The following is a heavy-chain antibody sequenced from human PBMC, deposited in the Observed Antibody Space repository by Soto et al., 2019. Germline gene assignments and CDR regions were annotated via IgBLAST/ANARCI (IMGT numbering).Heavy chain of an antibody. CDR2: ISYDGSLQ. J-gene: IGHJ4*02. V-gene: IGHV3-30*03. D-gene: IGHD5-18*01. CDR3: VSDRGYGHASVPYS. CDR1: GFAFSSYG. Sequence: QAQLVESGGGVVQPGRSLRLSCAASGFAFSSYGMHWVRQAPGTGLEWVAVISYDGSLQHYADSVKGRFTISRDNSKNMVRLPISSLRAEDTAVYYCVSDRGYGHASVPYSWGQGTLVSVSS.